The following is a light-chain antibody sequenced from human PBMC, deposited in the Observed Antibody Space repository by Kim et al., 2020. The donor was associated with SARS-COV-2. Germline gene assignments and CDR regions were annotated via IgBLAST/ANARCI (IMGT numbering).Light chain of an antibody. CDR3: QQRSNWPPT. Sequence: LSLGESAILSCRASQSVTSYLAWYQQKPGQAPRLLIHDASNRATGIPARFRGSGSGTDFTLTISSLEPEDFAVYYCQQRSNWPPTFGGGTKVDIK. V-gene: IGKV3-11*01. J-gene: IGKJ4*02. CDR2: DAS. CDR1: QSVTSY.